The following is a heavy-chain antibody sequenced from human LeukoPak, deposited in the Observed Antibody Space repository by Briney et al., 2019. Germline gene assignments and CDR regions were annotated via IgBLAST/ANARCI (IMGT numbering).Heavy chain of an antibody. CDR1: GFTFSNAW. Sequence: PGGSLRLSCAASGFTFSNAWMTWVRRAPGRGRDGVGLIKRKIDGETTDYAAPVKGRFTISRDDSESMLYLQMDSLKTEDTAVYYCTTDMGSKVHWGQGALVTVSS. D-gene: IGHD1-26*01. CDR3: TTDMGSKVH. V-gene: IGHV3-15*01. J-gene: IGHJ4*02. CDR2: IKRKIDGETT.